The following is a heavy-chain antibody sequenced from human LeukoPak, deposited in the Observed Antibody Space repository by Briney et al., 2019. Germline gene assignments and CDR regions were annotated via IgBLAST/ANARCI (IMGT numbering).Heavy chain of an antibody. J-gene: IGHJ2*01. D-gene: IGHD3-22*01. CDR3: ARGTGYIRDSSGYYDYFGL. Sequence: GESLKTSCKASGYTFSTYCSGWLRRIPGNGPEWMGNIGPGESDTRYSPSFQDEVTLSAGSSITTTYLPWSSLKASDSDRYFCARGTGYIRDSSGYYDYFGLWGRGTLVTVSS. CDR1: GYTFSTYC. V-gene: IGHV5-51*01. CDR2: IGPGESDT.